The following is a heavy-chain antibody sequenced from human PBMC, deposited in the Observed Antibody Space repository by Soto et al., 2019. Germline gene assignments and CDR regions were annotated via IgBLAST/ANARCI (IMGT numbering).Heavy chain of an antibody. J-gene: IGHJ4*02. CDR2: ISSSSSTI. V-gene: IGHV3-48*04. CDR1: GFTFSTYS. Sequence: GGSLRLSCAASGFTFSTYSMNWVRQAPGKGLEWVSYISSSSSTIFYTDSVKGRFTVSRDNAQNSLFLLMNSLRAEDTAVYYCARDKDWAFDYWGQGTLVTVSS. D-gene: IGHD3-9*01. CDR3: ARDKDWAFDY.